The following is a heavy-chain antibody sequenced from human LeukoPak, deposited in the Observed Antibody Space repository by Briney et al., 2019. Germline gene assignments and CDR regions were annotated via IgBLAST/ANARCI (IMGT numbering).Heavy chain of an antibody. CDR2: ISSSGSTI. J-gene: IGHJ6*02. CDR3: ARELNFYGLVRVYYYYGMDV. D-gene: IGHD6-19*01. Sequence: GGSLRLSCAASGFTFSDYYMSWIRQAPGKGLEWVSYISSSGSTIYYADSVKGRFTISRDNAKNSLYLQMNSLRAEDTAVYYCARELNFYGLVRVYYYYGMDVWGQGTTVTVSS. V-gene: IGHV3-11*04. CDR1: GFTFSDYY.